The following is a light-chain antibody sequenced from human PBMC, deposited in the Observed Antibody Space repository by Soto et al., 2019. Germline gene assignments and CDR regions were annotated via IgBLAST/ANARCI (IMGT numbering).Light chain of an antibody. CDR1: QSVSSS. CDR2: GAS. V-gene: IGKV3-15*01. Sequence: EIVMTQSPATLSVSPGDRATLSCRASQSVSSSLAWYQHEPGQSPRLLIYGASXXXXXXXXRFSGSGFGTEFTLTISSLQSEDFAVYYCQQYNDWPQFTFGQGTKVDIK. J-gene: IGKJ2*01. CDR3: QQYNDWPQFT.